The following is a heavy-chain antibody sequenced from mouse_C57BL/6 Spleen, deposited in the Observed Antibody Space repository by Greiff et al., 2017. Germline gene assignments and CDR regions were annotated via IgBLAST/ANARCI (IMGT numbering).Heavy chain of an antibody. Sequence: VKLQQPGAELVKPGASVKMSCKASGYTFTSYWITWVKQRPGQGLEWIGDIYPGSGSTNYNEEFKSKATLTVDTSSSTAYMQLSSLTSEDSAVYYCARGIYYGSSYPAWFAYWGQGTLVTVSA. CDR2: IYPGSGST. CDR1: GYTFTSYW. CDR3: ARGIYYGSSYPAWFAY. D-gene: IGHD1-1*01. J-gene: IGHJ3*01. V-gene: IGHV1-55*01.